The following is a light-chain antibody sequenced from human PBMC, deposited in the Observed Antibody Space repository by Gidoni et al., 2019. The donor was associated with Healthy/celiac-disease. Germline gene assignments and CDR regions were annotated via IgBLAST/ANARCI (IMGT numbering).Light chain of an antibody. J-gene: IGKJ1*01. CDR1: QGIRND. Sequence: AIQMTQSPSSLSASVGDRVTITCRASQGIRNDLGWYQHKPGKAPKLLIYAASSLPSGVPSRFSGSGSGTDFTLTISSLQPEDFATYYCLQDYNYPRTFGQXTKVEIK. V-gene: IGKV1-6*01. CDR3: LQDYNYPRT. CDR2: AAS.